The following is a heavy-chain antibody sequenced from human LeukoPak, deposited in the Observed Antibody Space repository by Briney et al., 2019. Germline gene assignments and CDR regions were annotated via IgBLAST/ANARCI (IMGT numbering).Heavy chain of an antibody. CDR2: IRSKAYGGTT. CDR1: GFTFGDYA. J-gene: IGHJ4*02. V-gene: IGHV3-49*04. Sequence: GSLRLSCTAFGFTFGDYAMSWVRQAPGKGLEWVGFIRSKAYGGTTEYAASVKGRFTISRDDSKSIAYLQMNSLKTEDTAVYYCTSRYSSGWYGERFDYWGQGTLVTVSS. CDR3: TSRYSSGWYGERFDY. D-gene: IGHD6-19*01.